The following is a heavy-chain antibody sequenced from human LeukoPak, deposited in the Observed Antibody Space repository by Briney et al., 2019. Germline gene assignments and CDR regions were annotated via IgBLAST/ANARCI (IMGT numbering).Heavy chain of an antibody. Sequence: PGGSLRLSCAASGFTFSSYSMNWVRQAPGKGLEWVSSISSSSSYIYYADSVKGRFTISRDNAKNSLYLQMNSLSAEDTAVYYCARLPGNYHDSRGNFYGTFDIWGQGTMVTFSS. CDR1: GFTFSSYS. D-gene: IGHD3-22*01. J-gene: IGHJ3*02. CDR3: ARLPGNYHDSRGNFYGTFDI. V-gene: IGHV3-21*01. CDR2: ISSSSSYI.